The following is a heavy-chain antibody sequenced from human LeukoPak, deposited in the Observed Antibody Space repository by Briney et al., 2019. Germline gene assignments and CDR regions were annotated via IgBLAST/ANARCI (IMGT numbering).Heavy chain of an antibody. CDR2: IRYDGSNK. V-gene: IGHV3-30*02. CDR3: AKQAHSSGYLEKYYFDY. D-gene: IGHD3-22*01. J-gene: IGHJ4*02. Sequence: PGGSLRLSCAASGFTFSSYGMHWVRQAPGKGLEWVAFIRYDGSNKYYADSVKGRFTISRDNSKNTLYLQMNSLRAEDTAVYYCAKQAHSSGYLEKYYFDYWGQGTLVTVSS. CDR1: GFTFSSYG.